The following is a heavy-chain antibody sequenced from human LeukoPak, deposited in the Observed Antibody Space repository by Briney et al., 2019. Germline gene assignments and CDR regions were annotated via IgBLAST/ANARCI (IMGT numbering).Heavy chain of an antibody. Sequence: SETLSLTCTVSGGSISSSSYYWGWIRQPPGKGLEWIGSIYYSGSTYYNPSLKSRVTISVDTSKNQFSLKLSSVTAADTAVYYCAKRYSGSYFPRYYFDYWGQGTLVTVSS. J-gene: IGHJ4*02. D-gene: IGHD1-26*01. CDR3: AKRYSGSYFPRYYFDY. CDR2: IYYSGST. CDR1: GGSISSSSYY. V-gene: IGHV4-39*07.